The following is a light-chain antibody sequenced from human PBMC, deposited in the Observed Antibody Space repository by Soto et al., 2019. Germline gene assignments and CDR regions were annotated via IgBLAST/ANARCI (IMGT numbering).Light chain of an antibody. J-gene: IGKJ5*01. CDR2: GAS. V-gene: IGKV3-20*01. CDR1: QSVSSSY. Sequence: EIVVSQSPCTLSLSTGERATLSCRASQSVSSSYLAWYQQKPGQAPRLLIYGASSRATGIPDRFSGSGSGTDFTLTISRLEPEDFAVYYCQQYGSSPQTFGQGTRLEI. CDR3: QQYGSSPQT.